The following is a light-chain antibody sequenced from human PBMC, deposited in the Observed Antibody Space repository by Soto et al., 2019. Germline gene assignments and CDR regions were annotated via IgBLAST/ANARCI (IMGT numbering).Light chain of an antibody. CDR3: QQFKSYPLT. V-gene: IGKV1-9*01. CDR2: AAS. CDR1: QGISSY. J-gene: IGKJ4*01. Sequence: DIQLTQSPSFLSASVGVRVTITCRASQGISSYLAWYQQKPGKAPKLLIYAASTLQSGVPSRFSGSGSGTEFTLTISSLQPEDFATHYCQQFKSYPLTFGGGTKVEIK.